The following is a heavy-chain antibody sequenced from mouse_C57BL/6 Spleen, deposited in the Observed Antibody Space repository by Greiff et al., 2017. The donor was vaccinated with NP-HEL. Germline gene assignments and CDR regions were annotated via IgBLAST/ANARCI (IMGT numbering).Heavy chain of an antibody. CDR3: ARTGTALGFAY. CDR1: GYTFTSYT. Sequence: VQLQQSGAELARPGASVKMSCKASGYTFTSYTMHWVKQRPGQGLEWIGYINPSSGYTKYNQKFKDKATLTADKSSSTAYMQLSSLTSEDSAVYYCARTGTALGFAYWGQGTLVTVSA. D-gene: IGHD3-3*01. V-gene: IGHV1-4*01. CDR2: INPSSGYT. J-gene: IGHJ3*01.